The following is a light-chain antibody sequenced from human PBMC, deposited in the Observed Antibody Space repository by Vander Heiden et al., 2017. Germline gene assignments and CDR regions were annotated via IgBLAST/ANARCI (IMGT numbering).Light chain of an antibody. V-gene: IGKV4-1*01. Sequence: DIVMTQSPDSLAVSLGERATINCKSSQRVLYSSNNKNYLAWYQQKPGQPPKLRIYGASTRESGVPDRFSGSGSGTDFTLTISSLQAEDVAVYYCRQYYSTPWTFGQGTKVEIK. J-gene: IGKJ1*01. CDR3: RQYYSTPWT. CDR2: GAS. CDR1: QRVLYSSNNKNY.